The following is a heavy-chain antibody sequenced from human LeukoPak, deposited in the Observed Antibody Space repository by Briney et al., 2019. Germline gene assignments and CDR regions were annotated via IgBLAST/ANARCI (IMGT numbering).Heavy chain of an antibody. CDR2: TNPSGGST. J-gene: IGHJ5*02. V-gene: IGHV1-46*01. CDR1: GYTFTTYL. Sequence: ASVKVSCKASGYTFTTYLLHWVRQAPGQGLEWMGITNPSGGSTTYAQKFQGRVTMTRDTSTRTVYMELSSLRFEDTAVYYCARVMYSYDSGSYYNGWLDPWGQGTLVTVSS. D-gene: IGHD3-10*01. CDR3: ARVMYSYDSGSYYNGWLDP.